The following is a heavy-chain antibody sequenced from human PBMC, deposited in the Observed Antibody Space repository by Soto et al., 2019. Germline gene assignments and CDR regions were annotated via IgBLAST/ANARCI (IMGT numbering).Heavy chain of an antibody. CDR1: GFTFSSYA. J-gene: IGHJ4*02. CDR3: AKDWWPVVHDYIWGSYPDY. V-gene: IGHV3-23*01. CDR2: ISGSGGST. D-gene: IGHD3-16*01. Sequence: EVQLLESGGGLVQPGGSLRLSCAASGFTFSSYAMSWVRQAPGKGLEWVSAISGSGGSTYYADSVKGRFTISRDNSKNRLYLQMNSLRAEDTGVYYCAKDWWPVVHDYIWGSYPDYWGQGTLVTVSS.